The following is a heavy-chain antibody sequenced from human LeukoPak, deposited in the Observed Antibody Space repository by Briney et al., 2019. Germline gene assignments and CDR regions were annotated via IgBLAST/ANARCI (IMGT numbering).Heavy chain of an antibody. J-gene: IGHJ4*02. Sequence: PSETLSLTCAVYGGSFSGYYWSWIRQPPGKGLEWIGEINHSGSTNYNPSLKSRVTISVDTSKNQFSLKLSSVTAADTAMYYCARALLTTVTTSWGQGTLVTVSS. D-gene: IGHD4-17*01. V-gene: IGHV4-34*01. CDR2: INHSGST. CDR1: GGSFSGYY. CDR3: ARALLTTVTTS.